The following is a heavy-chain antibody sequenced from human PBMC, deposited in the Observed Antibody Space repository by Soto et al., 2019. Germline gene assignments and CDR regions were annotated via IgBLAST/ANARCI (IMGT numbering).Heavy chain of an antibody. V-gene: IGHV4-34*01. D-gene: IGHD3-3*01. CDR1: GGSFSGYY. CDR3: ARVRFFPVSFDP. J-gene: IGHJ5*02. Sequence: SETLSLTCAVYGGSFSGYYWSWIRQPPGKGLEWIGEINHSGSTNYNPSLKSRVTISVDTSKNQFSLKLSSVTAADTAVYYCARVRFFPVSFDPWGQGTLVTVSS. CDR2: INHSGST.